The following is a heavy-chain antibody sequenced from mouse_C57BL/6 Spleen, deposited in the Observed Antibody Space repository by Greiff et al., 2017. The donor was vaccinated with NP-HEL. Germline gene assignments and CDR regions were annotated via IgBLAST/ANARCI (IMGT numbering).Heavy chain of an antibody. CDR1: GYTFTSYW. Sequence: QVQLQQSGAELVKPGASVKLSCKASGYTFTSYWMHWVKQRPGQGLEWIGMIHPNSGSTNYNEKFKSKATLTVDKSSSTACMQLSSLTSEDSAVYYCARDYYSKDWYFDVWGTGTTVTVSS. V-gene: IGHV1-64*01. D-gene: IGHD2-5*01. CDR2: IHPNSGST. CDR3: ARDYYSKDWYFDV. J-gene: IGHJ1*03.